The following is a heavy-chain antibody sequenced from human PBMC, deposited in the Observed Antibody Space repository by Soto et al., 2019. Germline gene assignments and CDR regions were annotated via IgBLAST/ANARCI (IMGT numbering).Heavy chain of an antibody. CDR1: GYTLTTYY. D-gene: IGHD3-22*01. V-gene: IGHV1-46*01. Sequence: GASVKVSCKASGYTLTTYYMHWVRQAPGQGLEWMGIIDPSGGSTSYAQKFQGRVTMTRDTSTSTVYMELRSLRSDDTAVYYCARDIPRIYYDSSGYYLHYWGQGTLVTVSS. CDR2: IDPSGGST. CDR3: ARDIPRIYYDSSGYYLHY. J-gene: IGHJ4*02.